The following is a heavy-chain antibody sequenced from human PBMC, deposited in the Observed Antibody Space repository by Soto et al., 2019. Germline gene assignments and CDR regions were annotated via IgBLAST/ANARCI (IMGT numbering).Heavy chain of an antibody. CDR1: GGTFSSYA. J-gene: IGHJ6*02. Sequence: QVQLVQSGAEVKKPGSSVKVSCKASGGTFSSYAISWVRQAPGQGLEWMGGIIPIFGTANYAQKFQGRVTITADESTSTAYMELSSLRSEDTAVYYCASPRFIVVVQAAINYYYGMDVWGQGTTVTVSS. CDR3: ASPRFIVVVQAAINYYYGMDV. D-gene: IGHD2-2*01. V-gene: IGHV1-69*01. CDR2: IIPIFGTA.